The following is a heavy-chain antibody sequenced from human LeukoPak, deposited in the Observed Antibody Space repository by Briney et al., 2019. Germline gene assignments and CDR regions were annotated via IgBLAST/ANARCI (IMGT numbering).Heavy chain of an antibody. CDR1: GLTFEDYG. D-gene: IGHD1-26*01. V-gene: IGHV3-20*04. Sequence: RPGGSLRLSCAASGLTFEDYGMSWVRQAPGKGLEWVSGINWNGGSRHYADSVKGRFTISRDNAKNSLYLQMTSLRAEDTAFYYCASSYSGPYLHNFDNWGQGTLVTVSS. J-gene: IGHJ4*02. CDR3: ASSYSGPYLHNFDN. CDR2: INWNGGSR.